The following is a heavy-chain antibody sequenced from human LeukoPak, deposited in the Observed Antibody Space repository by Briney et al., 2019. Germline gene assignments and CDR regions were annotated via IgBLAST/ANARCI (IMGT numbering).Heavy chain of an antibody. CDR1: RGSFSGYY. CDR2: INHSGST. Sequence: SETLSLTCAVYRGSFSGYYWSWIRQPPGKGLEWIGEINHSGSTNYNPSLKSRVTISVDTSKNQISLKLSSVTAADTAVYYCARPEIFRAPDVWGKGTTVTVSS. V-gene: IGHV4-34*01. J-gene: IGHJ6*04. CDR3: ARPEIFRAPDV. D-gene: IGHD3-3*01.